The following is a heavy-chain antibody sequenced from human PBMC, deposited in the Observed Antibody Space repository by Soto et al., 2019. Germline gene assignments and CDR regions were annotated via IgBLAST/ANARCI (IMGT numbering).Heavy chain of an antibody. CDR1: GFTFSSYG. CDR2: IWYDGSNK. J-gene: IGHJ4*02. CDR3: ARAGYCSGGSCYSGPYFDY. V-gene: IGHV3-33*01. Sequence: GGSLRLSCAASGFTFSSYGMHWVRQAPGKGLEWVAVIWYDGSNKYYADSVKGRFTISRDNSKNTLYQQMNSLRAEDTAVYYCARAGYCSGGSCYSGPYFDYWGQGTLVTVSS. D-gene: IGHD2-15*01.